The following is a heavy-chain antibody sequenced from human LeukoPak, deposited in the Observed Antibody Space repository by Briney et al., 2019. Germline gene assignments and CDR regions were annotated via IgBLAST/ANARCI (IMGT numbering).Heavy chain of an antibody. CDR1: GFTVSSNY. Sequence: GGSLRLSCAASGFTVSSNYVSWVRQAPGKGLEWVSIIYSGDGTYYADSVKGRFTISRDNSKNTLYLQMNSLRAEDTAVYYCAKTGNPPTGDYWGQGTLVTVSS. CDR3: AKTGNPPTGDY. CDR2: IYSGDGT. V-gene: IGHV3-66*01. D-gene: IGHD1-1*01. J-gene: IGHJ4*02.